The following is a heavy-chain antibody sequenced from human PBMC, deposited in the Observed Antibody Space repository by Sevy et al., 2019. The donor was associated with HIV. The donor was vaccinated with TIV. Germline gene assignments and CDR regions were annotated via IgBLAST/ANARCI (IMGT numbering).Heavy chain of an antibody. J-gene: IGHJ4*02. Sequence: ASVKVSCKASGYSFTGYYIHWVRQAPGQGLEWMGWINPNNGGTNYAQEFQGRVTMTRDTSISTAYMELSRLKSDDTAVDYGAGAPVYCRGGNCYPYHFDYWGQGTLVTVSS. D-gene: IGHD2-15*01. CDR1: GYSFTGYY. CDR3: AGAPVYCRGGNCYPYHFDY. CDR2: INPNNGGT. V-gene: IGHV1-2*02.